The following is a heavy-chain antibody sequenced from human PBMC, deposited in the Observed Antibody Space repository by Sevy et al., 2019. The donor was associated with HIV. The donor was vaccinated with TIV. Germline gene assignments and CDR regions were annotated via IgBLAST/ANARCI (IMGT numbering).Heavy chain of an antibody. V-gene: IGHV3-30*18. D-gene: IGHD3-3*01. J-gene: IGHJ4*02. CDR2: ISYDGSNN. CDR1: GFTISNYD. Sequence: GGSLRLSCAASGFTISNYDIHWVRQAPGKGLEWVAVISYDGSNNYYADSVKGRFTISRDNSKNTLYLQMNSLRAEDTAVYYCAKVGGTYYDFWSGYGYFDYWGQGTLVTVSS. CDR3: AKVGGTYYDFWSGYGYFDY.